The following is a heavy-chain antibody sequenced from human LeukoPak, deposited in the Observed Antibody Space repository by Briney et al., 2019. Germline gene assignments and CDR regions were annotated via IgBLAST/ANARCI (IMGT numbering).Heavy chain of an antibody. CDR3: EGSAGY. V-gene: IGHV3-7*01. J-gene: IGHJ4*02. D-gene: IGHD6-19*01. CDR2: IKKDGSEK. Sequence: PGGSLRLSCAASGFTFRSYWVSWVRQAPGKGLEWVANIKKDGSEKYYVDSVKGRFTISRDNAKNSLYLQMNSLRVEDTAVYYCEGSAGYWGQGTLVTVSS. CDR1: GFTFRSYW.